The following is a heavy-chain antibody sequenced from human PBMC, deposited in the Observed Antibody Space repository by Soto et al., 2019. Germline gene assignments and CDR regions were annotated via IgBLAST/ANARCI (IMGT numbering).Heavy chain of an antibody. CDR1: GGSISSYY. CDR2: IYYSGST. V-gene: IGHV4-59*01. CDR3: ARRITMIEKSNWFDP. J-gene: IGHJ5*02. D-gene: IGHD3-22*01. Sequence: PSETLSPTCPVSGGSISSYYWSWIRPPPGKGLEWIGYIYYSGSTNYNPSLKSRVTISVDTSKNQFSLKLSSVTAADTAVYYCARRITMIEKSNWFDPWGQGTLVTVSS.